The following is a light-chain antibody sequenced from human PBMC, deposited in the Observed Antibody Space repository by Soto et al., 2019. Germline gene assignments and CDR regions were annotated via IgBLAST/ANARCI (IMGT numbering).Light chain of an antibody. CDR1: SSDVGTYDL. CDR2: EVS. CDR3: CSYADTSTLFV. J-gene: IGLJ1*01. Sequence: QSALTQPASVSGSPGQSITISCTGTSSDVGTYDLVYWYQQHSGKAPKLMIYEVSKRPLGVSNRFSGSKSGYTASLTISGLQAEDEGDYYCCSYADTSTLFVFGSGTKLTVL. V-gene: IGLV2-23*02.